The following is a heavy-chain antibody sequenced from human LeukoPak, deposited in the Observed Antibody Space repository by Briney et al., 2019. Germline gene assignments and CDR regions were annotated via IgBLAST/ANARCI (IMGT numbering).Heavy chain of an antibody. D-gene: IGHD5-18*01. Sequence: GESLKISCAASGFTFSSYAMHWVRQAPGKGLEWVAVISYDGSNKYYADSVKGRFTISRDNSKNTLYLQMNSLRAEDTAVYYCASSWIQLWLTSPFDYWGQGTLVTVSS. CDR3: ASSWIQLWLTSPFDY. CDR2: ISYDGSNK. CDR1: GFTFSSYA. V-gene: IGHV3-30-3*01. J-gene: IGHJ4*02.